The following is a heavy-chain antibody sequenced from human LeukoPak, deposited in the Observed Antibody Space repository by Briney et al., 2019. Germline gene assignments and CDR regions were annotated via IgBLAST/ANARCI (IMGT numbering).Heavy chain of an antibody. CDR1: GLTFSSYE. D-gene: IGHD1-20*01. J-gene: IGHJ4*02. CDR2: ISSSGSTI. V-gene: IGHV3-48*03. CDR3: ARGHLTGTTFLGFDY. Sequence: GGSLRLSCAASGLTFSSYEMNWVRQAPGKGLEWVSYISSSGSTIYYADSVKGRFTISRDNAKNSLYLQMNSLRAEDTAVYYCARGHLTGTTFLGFDYWGQGTLVTVSS.